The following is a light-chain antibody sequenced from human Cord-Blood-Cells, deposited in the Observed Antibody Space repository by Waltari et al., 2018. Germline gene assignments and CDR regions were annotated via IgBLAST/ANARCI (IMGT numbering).Light chain of an antibody. J-gene: IGLJ2*01. CDR3: CSYAGSSTLVV. CDR1: SSDVGSYNL. CDR2: EGS. Sequence: QYALTQPASVSGSPGQSIPISCTGTSSDVGSYNLVSGYQQHPGKAPNLMIYEGSKRPSGVSNRFSGSKSGNTASLTISGLQAEDEADYYCCSYAGSSTLVVFGGGTKLTVL. V-gene: IGLV2-23*01.